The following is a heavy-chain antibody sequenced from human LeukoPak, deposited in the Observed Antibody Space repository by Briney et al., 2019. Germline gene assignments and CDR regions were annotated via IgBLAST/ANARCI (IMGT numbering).Heavy chain of an antibody. CDR1: GFTFNRYG. CDR2: ISASGGSI. J-gene: IGHJ4*02. CDR3: AKSWREDGDYWSFNY. V-gene: IGHV3-23*01. D-gene: IGHD4-17*01. Sequence: GGTLRLSCAASGFTFNRYGMSWVRQAPGKGLGWVSSISASGGSIYYADSVKGRFTISRDNSKNTLYLQLASLRVEDTAVYYCAKSWREDGDYWSFNYWGRGTLVTVSS.